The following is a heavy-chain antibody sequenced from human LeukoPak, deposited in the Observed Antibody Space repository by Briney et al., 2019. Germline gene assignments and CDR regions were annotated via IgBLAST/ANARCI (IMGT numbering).Heavy chain of an antibody. Sequence: NTSETLSLTCTVSGGSISSYYWSWIRQPAGKGLEWIGRIYTSGSTNYNPSLKSRVTMSVDTSKNQFSLKLSSVTAADTAVYYCARESYDSSGYGEYYFDYWGQGTLVTVSS. CDR1: GGSISSYY. V-gene: IGHV4-4*07. CDR3: ARESYDSSGYGEYYFDY. CDR2: IYTSGST. J-gene: IGHJ4*02. D-gene: IGHD3-22*01.